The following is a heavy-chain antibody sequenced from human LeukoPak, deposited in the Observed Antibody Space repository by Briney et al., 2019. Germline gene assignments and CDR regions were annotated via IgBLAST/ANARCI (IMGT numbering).Heavy chain of an antibody. CDR3: ARALDIVATITPIDY. CDR2: INRDGRST. CDR1: GFTFSSDW. J-gene: IGHJ4*02. Sequence: PGGSLRLSCAASGFTFSSDWMHWVRQAPGKGLVWVSRINRDGRSTTYADSVKGRFTISRDNAKNSLYLQMNSLRAEDTAVYYCARALDIVATITPIDYWGQGTLVTVSS. D-gene: IGHD5-12*01. V-gene: IGHV3-74*01.